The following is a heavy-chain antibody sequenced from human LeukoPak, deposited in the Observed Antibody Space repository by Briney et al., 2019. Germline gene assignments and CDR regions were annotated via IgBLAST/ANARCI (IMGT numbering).Heavy chain of an antibody. V-gene: IGHV1-8*01. CDR3: ARHPRFDSSSWYPWFDP. Sequence: ASVKVSCKASGYTFTSYDINWVRQATGQGLEWMGWMNPNSGNTGYAQKFQGRVTMTRNTSISTAYMELSSLRSKDTAVYYCARHPRFDSSSWYPWFDPWGQGTLVTVSS. CDR2: MNPNSGNT. CDR1: GYTFTSYD. J-gene: IGHJ5*02. D-gene: IGHD6-13*01.